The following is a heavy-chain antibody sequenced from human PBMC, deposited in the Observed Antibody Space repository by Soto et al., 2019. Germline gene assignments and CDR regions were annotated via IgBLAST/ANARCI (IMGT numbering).Heavy chain of an antibody. CDR3: ARVLERGGYGMDV. D-gene: IGHD3-3*01. J-gene: IGHJ6*01. CDR1: GFTFSSYE. Sequence: GGSLRLSCAASGFTFSSYEMNWVRQDPGKGLEWVSYITSSGSTRNYADSVKGRFTISRDNAKNSLYLQMNSLRAEDTAVYYCARVLERGGYGMDVWGQGTTLTVSS. V-gene: IGHV3-48*03. CDR2: ITSSGSTR.